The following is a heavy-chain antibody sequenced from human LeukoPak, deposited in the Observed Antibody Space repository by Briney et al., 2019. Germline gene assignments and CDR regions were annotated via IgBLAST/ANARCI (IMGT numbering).Heavy chain of an antibody. CDR1: GYTFTSYD. V-gene: IGHV1-8*01. CDR3: ARGIAVAGQNFDY. J-gene: IGHJ4*02. D-gene: IGHD6-19*01. Sequence: ASVKVSCKASGYTFTSYDVNWVRQATGQGLEWMGWMNPNSGNTNYAQKLQGRVTMTTDTSTSTAYMELRSLRSDDTAVYYCARGIAVAGQNFDYWGQGTLVTVSS. CDR2: MNPNSGNT.